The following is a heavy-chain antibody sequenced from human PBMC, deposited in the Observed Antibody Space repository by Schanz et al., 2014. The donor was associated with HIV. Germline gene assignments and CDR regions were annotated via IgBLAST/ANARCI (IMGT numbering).Heavy chain of an antibody. Sequence: QVQLVQSGAEVKKPGSSMKVSCKTFGGTFRTFAISWVRQAPGQGLEWMGGIVPIFGTTNYAQSFQGRVSITADESTSTSYVQLSGLRSDDTAVYFCTRGYCGADCSRFYYYGTDVWGQGTTVTVSS. CDR3: TRGYCGADCSRFYYYGTDV. J-gene: IGHJ6*02. CDR2: IVPIFGTT. V-gene: IGHV1-69*01. D-gene: IGHD2-21*02. CDR1: GGTFRTFA.